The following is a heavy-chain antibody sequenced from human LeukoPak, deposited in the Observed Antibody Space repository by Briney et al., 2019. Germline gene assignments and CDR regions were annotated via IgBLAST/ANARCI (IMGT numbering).Heavy chain of an antibody. CDR2: INPNSGGT. J-gene: IGHJ5*02. Sequence: ASVKVSCKASGYTFTGYYMHWVRQAPGQGLEWMGWINPNSGGTNYAQKFQGRATMTRDTSISTAYMELSRLRSDDTAVYYCARVSYGDYSYWFDPWGQGTLVTVSS. CDR1: GYTFTGYY. V-gene: IGHV1-2*02. CDR3: ARVSYGDYSYWFDP. D-gene: IGHD4-17*01.